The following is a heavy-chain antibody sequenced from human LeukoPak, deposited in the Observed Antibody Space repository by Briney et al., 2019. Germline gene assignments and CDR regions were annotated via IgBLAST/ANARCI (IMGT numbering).Heavy chain of an antibody. CDR2: IYYSGST. Sequence: PSETLSLTCTVSGGSLSSGDYYWRWIRQPPGRGLEWIGYIYYSGSTYYNPSLKGRVTISVDTSKNQFSLKLSSVTAADTAVYYCARDRVEWLRLDNWFDPWGQGTLVTVSS. CDR1: GGSLSSGDYY. V-gene: IGHV4-30-4*08. J-gene: IGHJ5*02. D-gene: IGHD5-12*01. CDR3: ARDRVEWLRLDNWFDP.